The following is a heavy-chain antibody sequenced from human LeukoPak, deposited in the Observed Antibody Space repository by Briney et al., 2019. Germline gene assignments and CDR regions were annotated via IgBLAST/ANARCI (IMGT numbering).Heavy chain of an antibody. J-gene: IGHJ4*02. Sequence: GRSLRLSCAASGFTFSSYARHWVRQAPGKGLEWVAVISYDGSNKYYADSVKGRFTISRDNSKNTLYLQMNSLRAEDTAVYYCASLNGNLFDYWGQGTLVTVSS. CDR1: GFTFSSYA. V-gene: IGHV3-30-3*01. CDR3: ASLNGNLFDY. D-gene: IGHD4-23*01. CDR2: ISYDGSNK.